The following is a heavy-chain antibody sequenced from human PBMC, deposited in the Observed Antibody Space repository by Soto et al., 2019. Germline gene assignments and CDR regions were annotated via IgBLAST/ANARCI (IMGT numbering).Heavy chain of an antibody. Sequence: GGSLRLSCASSVFTFISYSMNWVRQAPGKGLEWVSSISSSSSYIYYADSVKGRFTISRDNAKNSLYLQMNSLRAEDTAVYYCARDAMITFGGVIAIPTYYYYGMDVWGQGTTVTVSS. V-gene: IGHV3-21*01. CDR2: ISSSSSYI. CDR3: ARDAMITFGGVIAIPTYYYYGMDV. D-gene: IGHD3-16*02. J-gene: IGHJ6*02. CDR1: VFTFISYS.